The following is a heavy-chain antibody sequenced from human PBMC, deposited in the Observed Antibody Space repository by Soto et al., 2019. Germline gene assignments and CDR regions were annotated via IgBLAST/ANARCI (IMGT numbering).Heavy chain of an antibody. D-gene: IGHD2-8*01. V-gene: IGHV3-30-3*01. CDR2: ISYDGSNK. CDR1: GFTFSSYA. J-gene: IGHJ6*02. Sequence: GGSLRLSCAASGFTFSSYAMHWVRQAPGKGLEWVAVISYDGSNKYYADSEKGRFTISRDNSKNTLYLQMNSLRAEDTAVYSCAKFNGYYYGMDVWGQGTTVTVSS. CDR3: AKFNGYYYGMDV.